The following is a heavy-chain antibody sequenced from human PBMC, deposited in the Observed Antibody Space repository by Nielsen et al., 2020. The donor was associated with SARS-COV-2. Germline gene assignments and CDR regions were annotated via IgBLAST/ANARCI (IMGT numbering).Heavy chain of an antibody. CDR2: ISAYNGNT. CDR1: GYTFTSYG. CDR3: AREVAKAYCGGDCSWTEYFQH. D-gene: IGHD2-21*02. V-gene: IGHV1-18*01. J-gene: IGHJ1*01. Sequence: ASVKVSCKASGYTFTSYGISWVRQAPGQGLEWMGWISAYNGNTNYAQKLRGRVTMTTDTSTSTAYMELRSLRSDDTAVYYCAREVAKAYCGGDCSWTEYFQHWGQGTLVTVSS.